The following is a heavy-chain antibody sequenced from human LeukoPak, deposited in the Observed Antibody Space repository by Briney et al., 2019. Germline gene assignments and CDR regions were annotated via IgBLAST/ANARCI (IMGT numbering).Heavy chain of an antibody. CDR3: ARDRAVAGTGREGFDY. CDR2: IYSGGST. D-gene: IGHD6-19*01. V-gene: IGHV3-66*01. CDR1: GFTVSSNY. J-gene: IGHJ4*02. Sequence: GGSLRLSCAASGFTVSSNYMNWVRQAPGKGLEWVSAIYSGGSTYYADSVKGRFTISRDNSKNTLYLQMHSLRAEDTAVYYCARDRAVAGTGREGFDYWGQGTPVTVSS.